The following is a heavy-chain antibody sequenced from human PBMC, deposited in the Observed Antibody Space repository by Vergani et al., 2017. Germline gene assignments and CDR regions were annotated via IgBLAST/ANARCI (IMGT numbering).Heavy chain of an antibody. J-gene: IGHJ4*02. D-gene: IGHD4-23*01. V-gene: IGHV3-33*01. Sequence: QVQLVESGGGVVQPGRSLRLSCAASGFTFSSYGMHWVRQAPGKGLEWVAVIWYDGSNKYYADSVKGRFTISRDNSKNTLYLQMNSLRAEDTAVYYCARGPDYGGNGIDYWGQGTLVTVSS. CDR3: ARGPDYGGNGIDY. CDR2: IWYDGSNK. CDR1: GFTFSSYG.